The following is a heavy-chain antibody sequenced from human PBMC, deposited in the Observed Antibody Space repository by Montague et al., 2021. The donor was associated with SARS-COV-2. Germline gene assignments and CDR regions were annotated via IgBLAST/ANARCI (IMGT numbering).Heavy chain of an antibody. CDR3: ARVVYCSSSGCYTPYYMDI. CDR1: GGSISSYY. J-gene: IGHJ6*03. D-gene: IGHD2-2*02. CDR2: IHYSGRT. Sequence: SETLSLTCIVSGGSISSYYWSWIRQPPGKGLEWIAYIHYSGRTNFNYSLRSRVIMSVDTSKIQFSLKMSSVTAADTAVDYCARVVYCSSSGCYTPYYMDIWGKGTTVTVSS. V-gene: IGHV4-59*01.